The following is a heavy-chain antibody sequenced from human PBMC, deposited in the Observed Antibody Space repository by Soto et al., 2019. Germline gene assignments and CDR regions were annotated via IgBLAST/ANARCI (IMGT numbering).Heavy chain of an antibody. Sequence: LXLSCAASGFTFSIYSMHWVRQAPGKGLEWVAVISYDGSNKYYADSVKGRFTISRDNSKNTLYLQMNSLRAEDTAVYYCARVPAGPTYFDSWGQGTLVTVSS. J-gene: IGHJ4*02. CDR3: ARVPAGPTYFDS. CDR1: GFTFSIYS. CDR2: ISYDGSNK. V-gene: IGHV3-30-3*01.